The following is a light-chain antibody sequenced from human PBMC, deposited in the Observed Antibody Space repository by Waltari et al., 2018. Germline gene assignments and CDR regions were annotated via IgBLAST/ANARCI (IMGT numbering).Light chain of an antibody. J-gene: IGLJ3*02. CDR1: SSNIGGNT. V-gene: IGLV1-44*01. CDR3: AVWDDSLNGGV. Sequence: QSVLTQPPSASANPGQRVTLSCSGSSSNIGGNTVNWYQQLPGTAPKLLIYSNDQRPSGVPDRFSGSKSGTSASLAISGLQSEDEADYYCAVWDDSLNGGVFGGGTKLTVL. CDR2: SND.